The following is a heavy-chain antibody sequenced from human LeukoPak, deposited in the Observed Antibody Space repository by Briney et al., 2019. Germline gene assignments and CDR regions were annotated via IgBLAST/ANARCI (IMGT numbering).Heavy chain of an antibody. CDR2: IYHSGNT. V-gene: IGHV4-38-2*02. CDR3: ARESVRYFDWSDAFDI. J-gene: IGHJ3*02. Sequence: SETLSLTCTVSGGSISSEYWSWIRQPPGKGLEWIGSIYHSGNTYYNPSLKSRVTISIDTSKNQFSLKLSSVTAADTAVYYCARESVRYFDWSDAFDIWGQGTMVTVSS. CDR1: GGSISSEY. D-gene: IGHD3-9*01.